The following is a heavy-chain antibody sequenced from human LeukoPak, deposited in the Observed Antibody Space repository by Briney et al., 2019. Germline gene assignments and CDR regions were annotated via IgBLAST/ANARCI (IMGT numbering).Heavy chain of an antibody. CDR1: GYTLTEFS. V-gene: IGHV1-24*01. CDR3: ATDYNSRRSIDVFDI. CDR2: FDPEDGET. D-gene: IGHD6-13*01. J-gene: IGHJ3*02. Sequence: ASVKVSCKVSGYTLTEFSIHWVRQAPGKGLEWMGGFDPEDGETTYAQKFHGRVTMTEDTSTNTAHMELNSLTSEDTAVYYCATDYNSRRSIDVFDIWGQGTMVTVSS.